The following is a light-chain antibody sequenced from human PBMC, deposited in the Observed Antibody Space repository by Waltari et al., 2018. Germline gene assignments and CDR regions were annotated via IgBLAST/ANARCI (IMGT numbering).Light chain of an antibody. CDR2: RNN. CDR3: AAWDDSLVWV. V-gene: IGLV1-47*01. J-gene: IGLJ3*02. Sequence: QSVLTQPPSASGTPGQRVTISCSGSSSHIGSNYVSWYQQLPGTAPKLLIYRNNQRPSGVPDRFSGSKSGTSASLAISGLRSEDEADYYCAAWDDSLVWVFGGGTKLTVL. CDR1: SSHIGSNY.